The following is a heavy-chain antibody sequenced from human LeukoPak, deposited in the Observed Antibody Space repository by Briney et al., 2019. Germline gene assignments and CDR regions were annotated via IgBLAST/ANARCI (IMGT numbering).Heavy chain of an antibody. J-gene: IGHJ4*02. CDR2: INHSGST. Sequence: PSETLSLTCTVSGNSFGDYYWSWIRQPPGKGLEWIGEINHSGSTNYNPSLKSRVTISVDTSKNQFSLKLSSVTAADTAVYYCARVIRDIVVVPAAYDYWGQGTLVTVSS. V-gene: IGHV4-34*01. D-gene: IGHD2-2*01. CDR1: GNSFGDYY. CDR3: ARVIRDIVVVPAAYDY.